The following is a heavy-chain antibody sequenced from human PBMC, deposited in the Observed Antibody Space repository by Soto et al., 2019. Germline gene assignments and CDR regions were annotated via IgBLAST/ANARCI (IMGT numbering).Heavy chain of an antibody. V-gene: IGHV4-4*07. CDR1: GASVRNYH. D-gene: IGHD3-22*01. CDR2: VSSSGSS. CDR3: ASDGYYDNNAWFDS. J-gene: IGHJ5*01. Sequence: SETLSLICTISGASVRNYHWTWIRQPAAGQGLEWIGHVSSSGSSHYRPSITSRLTMSLDTSKNQLSLKLTSVTAADTAVYYCASDGYYDNNAWFDSWGQAALVTVS.